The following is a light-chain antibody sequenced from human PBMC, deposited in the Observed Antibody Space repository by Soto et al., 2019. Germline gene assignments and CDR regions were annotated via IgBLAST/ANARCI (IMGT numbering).Light chain of an antibody. CDR1: QSVLFSSNNKNY. CDR2: WAS. J-gene: IGKJ2*01. Sequence: DIVMAQSPDSLAVSLGERATINCKSSQSVLFSSNNKNYLAWYQQKPGQPPKLLIYWASIRESGVPDRFSGSGSGTDFTLTVSGLQAEDVAVYFCQQYYSAPYTFGQGTKLEIK. V-gene: IGKV4-1*01. CDR3: QQYYSAPYT.